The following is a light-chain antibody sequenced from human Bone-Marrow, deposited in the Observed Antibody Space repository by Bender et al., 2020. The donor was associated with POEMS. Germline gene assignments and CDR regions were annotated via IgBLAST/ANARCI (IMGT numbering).Light chain of an antibody. V-gene: IGLV2-23*01. Sequence: QAALTQPASVSGSPGQSITISCTGTSSDIGSWTLVSWYQQHPGKAPKLMIYEGSQRPSGVSDRFSGSKSGNTASLTISGLQAEDEADYYCCSYAGTSTYVFGPGTKVTVL. CDR2: EGS. CDR1: SSDIGSWTL. CDR3: CSYAGTSTYV. J-gene: IGLJ1*01.